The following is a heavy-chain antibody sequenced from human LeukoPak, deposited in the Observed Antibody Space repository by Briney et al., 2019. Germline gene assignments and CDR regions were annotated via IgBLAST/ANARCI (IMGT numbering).Heavy chain of an antibody. Sequence: PGGSLRLSCGASGLTFSTSAMSWVRQAPGKGLEWVSGISGSGVTTYYADSVKGRFTISRDNSENTVYLQMDSLRAEDTALYYCAKMGSAPHYDHFDYFDYWGQGTLVTVSS. CDR1: GLTFSTSA. D-gene: IGHD3-10*01. V-gene: IGHV3-23*01. CDR3: AKMGSAPHYDHFDYFDY. CDR2: ISGSGVTT. J-gene: IGHJ4*02.